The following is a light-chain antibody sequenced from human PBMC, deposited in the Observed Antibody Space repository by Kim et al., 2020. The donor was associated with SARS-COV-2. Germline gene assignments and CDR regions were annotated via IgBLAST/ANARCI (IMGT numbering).Light chain of an antibody. J-gene: IGLJ3*02. Sequence: QLVLTQSPSASASLGASVKLTCTLSSGHSSYAIAWHQQQPEKGPRYLMKLNSDGSHSKGDGIPDPFSGSSSGAERYLTISSLQSEDEADYYCQTWGTGIWVFGGGTKLTVL. V-gene: IGLV4-69*01. CDR2: LNSDGSH. CDR1: SGHSSYA. CDR3: QTWGTGIWV.